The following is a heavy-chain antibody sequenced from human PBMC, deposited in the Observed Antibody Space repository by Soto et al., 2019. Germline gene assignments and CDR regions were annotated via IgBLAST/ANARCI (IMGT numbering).Heavy chain of an antibody. J-gene: IGHJ6*02. CDR2: ISWNSDKK. V-gene: IGHV3-9*01. Sequence: PGGSLRLSCAASGFTFDDYAMHWVRQVPGKGLEWVSGISWNSDKKAYADSVKGRFTISRDNAKNSLYLQMNSLRPEDTALYYCVKADGGSPSYGMDVWGRGTTVTVSS. CDR1: GFTFDDYA. CDR3: VKADGGSPSYGMDV. D-gene: IGHD6-25*01.